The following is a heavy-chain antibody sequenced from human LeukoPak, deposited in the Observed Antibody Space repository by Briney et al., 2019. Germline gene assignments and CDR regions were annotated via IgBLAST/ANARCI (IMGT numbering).Heavy chain of an antibody. J-gene: IGHJ5*02. V-gene: IGHV4-39*01. Sequence: GSLRLSCVASGFTFRNYWMSWIRQPPGKGLEWIGSFYYTGSTYYNPSLKSRVTVSVDTSKNQLCLEVSSVTAADTAVYYCARRAIAYSSFLYTGAFDPWGQGTLVTVSS. CDR2: FYYTGST. D-gene: IGHD6-6*01. CDR1: GFTFRNYW. CDR3: ARRAIAYSSFLYTGAFDP.